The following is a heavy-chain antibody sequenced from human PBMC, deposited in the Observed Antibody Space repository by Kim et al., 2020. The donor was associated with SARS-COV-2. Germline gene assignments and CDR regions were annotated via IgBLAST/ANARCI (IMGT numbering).Heavy chain of an antibody. D-gene: IGHD2-15*01. V-gene: IGHV4-39*01. Sequence: NPSLKSRVTISVDTSKNQFSLKLSSVTATDTAVYYCARHSVEAGVYYFDYWGQGTLVTVSS. J-gene: IGHJ4*02. CDR3: ARHSVEAGVYYFDY.